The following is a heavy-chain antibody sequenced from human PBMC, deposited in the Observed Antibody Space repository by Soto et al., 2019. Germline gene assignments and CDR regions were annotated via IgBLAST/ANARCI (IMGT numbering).Heavy chain of an antibody. V-gene: IGHV3-23*01. Sequence: EVQLLESGGGLVQPGGSLRLSFAASGFTFSNYAMNWVRQAPGKVLEWVSAISGNGANTHYADSVTGRCTISRDNSKTMLYLHMNSLSAEDTAVYYCANRNLGGLMTTVTRGGFDPWGHGTLVPVSS. D-gene: IGHD4-17*01. CDR1: GFTFSNYA. CDR2: ISGNGANT. J-gene: IGHJ5*02. CDR3: ANRNLGGLMTTVTRGGFDP.